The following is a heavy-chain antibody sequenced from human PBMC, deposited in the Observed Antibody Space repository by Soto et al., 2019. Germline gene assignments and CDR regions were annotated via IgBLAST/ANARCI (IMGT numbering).Heavy chain of an antibody. Sequence: SETLSLTCTVSGGTIISYYWSWIRQPPGKGLEWIGYIYYSGSTNYNPSLKSRVTISVDTSKNQFSLKLSSVTAADTAVYYCARLAAARAFDIWGHGTMVTVS. V-gene: IGHV4-59*01. J-gene: IGHJ3*02. CDR1: GGTIISYY. CDR2: IYYSGST. CDR3: ARLAAARAFDI. D-gene: IGHD6-13*01.